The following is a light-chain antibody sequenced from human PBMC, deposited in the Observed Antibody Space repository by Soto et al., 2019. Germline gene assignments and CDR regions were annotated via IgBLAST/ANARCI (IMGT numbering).Light chain of an antibody. J-gene: IGKJ4*01. CDR3: QQYGSSPRLT. Sequence: EIVLTQSPGTLSLSPGERATLSCRASQSVSSDYLACYQQKPGQAPRLLIYAASSRTTGIPDRFSGSGSGTHFTLTISRLEPEDFAVYYCQQYGSSPRLTFGGGTKVEI. V-gene: IGKV3-20*01. CDR1: QSVSSDY. CDR2: AAS.